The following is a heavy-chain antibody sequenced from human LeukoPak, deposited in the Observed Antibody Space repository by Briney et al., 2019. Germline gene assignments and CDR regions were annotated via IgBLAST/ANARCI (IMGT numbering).Heavy chain of an antibody. CDR1: GGTFTGYY. D-gene: IGHD1-26*01. V-gene: IGHV1-2*04. J-gene: IGHJ4*02. Sequence: ASVKVSCKASGGTFTGYYMHWVRQAPGQGLEWMGWINPNSGGANYAQKFQGWVTMTRDTSISTAYMELSRLRSDDTAVYYCARDQVGATGLGYWGQGTLVTVSS. CDR3: ARDQVGATGLGY. CDR2: INPNSGGA.